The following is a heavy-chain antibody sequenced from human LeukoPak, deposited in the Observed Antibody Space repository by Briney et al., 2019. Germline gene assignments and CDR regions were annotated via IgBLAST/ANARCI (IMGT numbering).Heavy chain of an antibody. D-gene: IGHD3-10*01. CDR3: ARVRMVRGVIGGDFDY. Sequence: SQTLSLTCTVSGGSISSGGFYWTWIRQHPGKSLEWIGYIYYSGNTYYNPSLKSRLTISVDRSKNQFSLKLTSVTAADTAVYYCARVRMVRGVIGGDFDYWGQGTLVTVSS. V-gene: IGHV4-31*03. CDR1: GGSISSGGFY. J-gene: IGHJ4*02. CDR2: IYYSGNT.